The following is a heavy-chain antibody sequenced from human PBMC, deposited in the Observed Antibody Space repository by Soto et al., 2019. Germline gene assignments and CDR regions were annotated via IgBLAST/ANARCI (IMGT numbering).Heavy chain of an antibody. CDR1: GGPLRSYY. CDR2: VYYSGST. J-gene: IGHJ4*02. V-gene: IGHV4-59*08. Sequence: SEALSLTCTVSGGPLRSYYRSLIRQPPGNGLECTGYVYYSGSTNYNPSLKSRVTISVDTSKNQFSLKLSSVTAADTAVYYCAITSSNWYFYYFDHWCQGTLVTVSS. D-gene: IGHD6-13*01. CDR3: AITSSNWYFYYFDH.